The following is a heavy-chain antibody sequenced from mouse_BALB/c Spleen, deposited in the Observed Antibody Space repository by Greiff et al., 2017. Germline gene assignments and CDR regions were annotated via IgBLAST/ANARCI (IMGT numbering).Heavy chain of an antibody. Sequence: QVQLQQPGAELVLPGASVKMSCTASGYTFTDYWMHWVKQRPGQGLEWIGAIDTSDSYTSYNQKLKGKATLTVDESSSTAYMQLSSLTSQDSAVYYSAHSYRYDAYYFDYWGQGTPLTVSA. D-gene: IGHD2-14*01. V-gene: IGHV1-69*01. CDR2: IDTSDSYT. J-gene: IGHJ2*01. CDR1: GYTFTDYW. CDR3: AHSYRYDAYYFDY.